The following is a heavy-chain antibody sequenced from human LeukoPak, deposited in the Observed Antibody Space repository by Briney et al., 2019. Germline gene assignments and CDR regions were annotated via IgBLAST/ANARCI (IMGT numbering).Heavy chain of an antibody. CDR1: DGSITNYD. J-gene: IGHJ3*02. CDR2: VHYSGTA. Sequence: SETLSLTCTVSDGSITNYDWSWVRQPPGKGLEFIGHVHYSGTANYNPSLRSRVTISIDTSKKHFFLKLKSVTAADTAVYYCARDPRGSSGWYLADAFDIWGQGTMVTVSS. D-gene: IGHD6-19*01. CDR3: ARDPRGSSGWYLADAFDI. V-gene: IGHV4-59*01.